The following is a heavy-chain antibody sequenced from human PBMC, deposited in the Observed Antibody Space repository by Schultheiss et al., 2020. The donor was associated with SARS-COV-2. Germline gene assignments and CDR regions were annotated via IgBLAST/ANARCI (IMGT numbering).Heavy chain of an antibody. Sequence: SQTLSLTCAVYGGSFSGYYWSWIRQPPGKGLEWIGEINHSGSTNYNPSLKSRVTISVDTSKSQFSLKLTSVTAADTAVYYCARLTRTWGQGTLVTVSS. J-gene: IGHJ5*02. V-gene: IGHV4-34*01. CDR2: INHSGST. D-gene: IGHD3-3*01. CDR3: ARLTRT. CDR1: GGSFSGYY.